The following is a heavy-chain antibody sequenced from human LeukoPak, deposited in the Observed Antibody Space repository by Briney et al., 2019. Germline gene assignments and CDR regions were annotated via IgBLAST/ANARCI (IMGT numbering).Heavy chain of an antibody. CDR2: ISASGDNT. V-gene: IGHV3-23*01. Sequence: PGGSLRLSCAASGFTFSNHAMTWVRQAPGKGLEWVSGISASGDNTYYAESVKGRFTISRGNSKNTLDLQMNSLRVEDTAVYYCAKDLGYRGVGATPDYWGQGTLVTVSS. CDR3: AKDLGYRGVGATPDY. CDR1: GFTFSNHA. J-gene: IGHJ4*02. D-gene: IGHD1-26*01.